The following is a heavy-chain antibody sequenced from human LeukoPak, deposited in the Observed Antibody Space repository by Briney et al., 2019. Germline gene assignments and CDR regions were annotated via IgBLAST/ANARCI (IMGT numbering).Heavy chain of an antibody. V-gene: IGHV4-38-2*02. CDR3: ARDPGNYYGSGPRWFP. J-gene: IGHJ5*02. CDR1: GYSISSGYY. CDR2: IYHSGST. Sequence: SETLSLTCTVSGYSISSGYYWGWIRQPPGKGLEWIGSIYHSGSTYYNPSLKSRVTISVDTSKNQFSLKLSSVTAADTAVYYCARDPGNYYGSGPRWFPWGQGTLVTVSS. D-gene: IGHD3-10*01.